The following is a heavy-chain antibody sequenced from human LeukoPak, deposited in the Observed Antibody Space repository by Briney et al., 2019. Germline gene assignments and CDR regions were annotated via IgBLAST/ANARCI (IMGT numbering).Heavy chain of an antibody. J-gene: IGHJ4*02. Sequence: PSETLSLTCTVSGGSISSYYWSWIRQPPGKGLEWIGYIYYSGSTNYNPSLKSRVTISVDTSKNQFSLKLSSVTAADTAVYYCARVGLSYDYLDYWGQGTLVTVSS. V-gene: IGHV4-59*01. D-gene: IGHD5-12*01. CDR2: IYYSGST. CDR1: GGSISSYY. CDR3: ARVGLSYDYLDY.